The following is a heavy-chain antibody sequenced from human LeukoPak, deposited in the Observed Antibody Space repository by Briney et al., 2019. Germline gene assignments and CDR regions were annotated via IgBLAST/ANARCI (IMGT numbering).Heavy chain of an antibody. Sequence: GGSLSLSCAASGFTFSSYAMSWVRQAPGKGLEWVSNISGSGRGGSTYYADSVKGLFTIARDNSKSRLYLQMNSLRAEGTAVYYCAKSGLNRFDYWGQGTLVTVSS. J-gene: IGHJ4*02. V-gene: IGHV3-23*01. D-gene: IGHD2-15*01. CDR1: GFTFSSYA. CDR3: AKSGLNRFDY. CDR2: ISGSGRGGST.